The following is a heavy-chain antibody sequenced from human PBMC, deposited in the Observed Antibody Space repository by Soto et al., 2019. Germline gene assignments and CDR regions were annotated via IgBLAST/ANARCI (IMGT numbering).Heavy chain of an antibody. J-gene: IGHJ4*02. V-gene: IGHV3-23*01. D-gene: IGHD4-17*01. CDR1: GFTFSKYA. CDR3: AKKAGVRAGDPDC. Sequence: DVQVMESGGGLAQPGGSLRLSCAASGFTFSKYAMSWVRQAPGKGLEWVSAVSGSGDNTYYADSVRGRFIISRDNSKNTLFLQMDSLRAEDTAIYYCAKKAGVRAGDPDCWGQGTLVTVSS. CDR2: VSGSGDNT.